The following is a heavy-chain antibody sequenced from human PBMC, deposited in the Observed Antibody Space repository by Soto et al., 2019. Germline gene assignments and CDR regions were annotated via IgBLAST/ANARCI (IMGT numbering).Heavy chain of an antibody. CDR2: IDYSGST. CDR3: ARDSERGSDFQL. D-gene: IGHD1-1*01. Sequence: QVQLQESGPGLVKPSQTLSLTCTVSGGSIISGHYYWSWIRQHPGKGLEWIGYIDYSGSTDYNPSHKSRVTISVDTSKNQVSLRLSSVTDADTAVYYCARDSERGSDFQLWGQGTLVTVSS. J-gene: IGHJ1*01. V-gene: IGHV4-31*03. CDR1: GGSIISGHYY.